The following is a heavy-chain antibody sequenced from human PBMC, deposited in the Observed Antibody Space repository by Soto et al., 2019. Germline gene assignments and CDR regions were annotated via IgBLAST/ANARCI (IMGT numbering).Heavy chain of an antibody. CDR2: IWSAGLT. CDR3: ARELPPDL. D-gene: IGHD2-15*01. Sequence: VGSLRLSCAASGFTVSSKYMNWVRQAPGKGLEWVSIIWSAGLTYYADSVRGRFTISRDISKNILFLQMNNLRAEDSAIYYCARELPPDLWGQGTLVTVSS. V-gene: IGHV3-53*01. J-gene: IGHJ5*02. CDR1: GFTVSSKY.